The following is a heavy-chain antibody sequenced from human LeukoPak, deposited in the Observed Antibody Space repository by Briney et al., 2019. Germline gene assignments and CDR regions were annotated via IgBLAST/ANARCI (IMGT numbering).Heavy chain of an antibody. V-gene: IGHV4-30-4*08. D-gene: IGHD3-22*01. CDR1: GGSISSGDYY. CDR3: ARGADYYDSSGYYSAVGDY. CDR2: IYHSGST. Sequence: SETLSLTCTVSGGSISSGDYYWSWIRQPPGKGLEWIGYIYHSGSTYYNPSLRNRLTISVDKFENQFSLKLTSVTAADTAVYYCARGADYYDSSGYYSAVGDYWGQGTLVTVSS. J-gene: IGHJ4*02.